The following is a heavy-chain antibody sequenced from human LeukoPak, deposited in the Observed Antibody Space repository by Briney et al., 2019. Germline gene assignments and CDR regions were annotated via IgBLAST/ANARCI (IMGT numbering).Heavy chain of an antibody. V-gene: IGHV4-61*08. CDR2: IYYSGST. Sequence: SQTLSLICAVSGGSISSGGYYWSWIRQPPGKGLEWIGYIYYSGSTNYNPSLKSRVTISVDTSKNQFSLKLSSVTAADTAVYYCARHLHYYDSSAGLEYWGQGTLVTVSS. CDR3: ARHLHYYDSSAGLEY. D-gene: IGHD3-22*01. CDR1: GGSISSGGYY. J-gene: IGHJ4*02.